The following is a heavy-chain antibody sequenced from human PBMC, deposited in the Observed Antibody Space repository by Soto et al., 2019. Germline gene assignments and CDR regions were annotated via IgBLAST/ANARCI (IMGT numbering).Heavy chain of an antibody. J-gene: IGHJ4*02. CDR3: ARDQGKYFDWQQHFDY. CDR1: GFTFSSHA. CDR2: ISYDGSNE. Sequence: QVQVVESGGGVVQPGRSLRLSCAASGFTFSSHAMHWVRQAPGKGLEWVAVISYDGSNEYYADSVKGRFTISRDNSKNTLFLQMNTLRAEDTALYYCARDQGKYFDWQQHFDYWGQGTLVNVSS. V-gene: IGHV3-30-3*01. D-gene: IGHD3-9*01.